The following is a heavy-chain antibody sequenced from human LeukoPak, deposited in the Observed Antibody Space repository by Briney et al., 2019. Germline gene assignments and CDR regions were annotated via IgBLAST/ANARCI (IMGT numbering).Heavy chain of an antibody. V-gene: IGHV3-30-3*01. D-gene: IGHD3-9*01. CDR3: ARGEILLRYFDWLPHFDY. Sequence: GRSLRLSCGASGFTFGDYAFHWVRQAPGKGLEWVAVISYDGSNKYYADSVKGRFTISRDNSKNTLYLQMNSLRAEDTAVYYCARGEILLRYFDWLPHFDYWGQGTLVTVSS. J-gene: IGHJ4*02. CDR2: ISYDGSNK. CDR1: GFTFGDYA.